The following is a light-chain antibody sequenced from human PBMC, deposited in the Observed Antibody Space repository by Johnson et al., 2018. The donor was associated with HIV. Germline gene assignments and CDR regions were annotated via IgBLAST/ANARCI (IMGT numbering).Light chain of an antibody. CDR3: GTWDSSLNTGYV. CDR1: SSNIENYF. Sequence: QSILTQPPSVSAAPGQRVNISCSGHSSNIENYFVSWYQQLPGAAPRLLIYEDSKRPSGIPDRFSGSKSGASATLGITGLQTGDEADYYCGTWDSSLNTGYVFGTGTKVTVL. V-gene: IGLV1-51*02. CDR2: EDS. J-gene: IGLJ1*01.